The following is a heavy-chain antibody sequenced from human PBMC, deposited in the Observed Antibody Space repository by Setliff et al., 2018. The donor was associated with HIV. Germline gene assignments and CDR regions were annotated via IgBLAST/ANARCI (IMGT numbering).Heavy chain of an antibody. V-gene: IGHV4-59*08. J-gene: IGHJ6*03. CDR2: VLSSGSA. CDR1: GASMSSYF. Sequence: SETLSLTCTVSGASMSSYFWSWVRQTPGKGLEWIGYVLSSGSATYNPSLKSRVAMSVDTSKNQFSLSLASPTAADTAVYYCARGILFFYYMDIWGRGPTVTVSS. D-gene: IGHD2-21*01. CDR3: ARGILFFYYMDI.